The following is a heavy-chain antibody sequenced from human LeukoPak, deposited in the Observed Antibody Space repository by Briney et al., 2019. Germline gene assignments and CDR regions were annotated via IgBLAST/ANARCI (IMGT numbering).Heavy chain of an antibody. CDR1: GFTFSNYW. CDR2: INSDGSTT. D-gene: IGHD3-3*01. Sequence: PGGSLRLSCAASGFTFSNYWMHWVRQAPGKGLVWVSRINSDGSTTTYADSVQGRFTISRDNAKNTLYLQMNSLRAEDTAVYYCARDFWGAYRVDYFDYWGQGTLVTVSS. CDR3: ARDFWGAYRVDYFDY. V-gene: IGHV3-74*03. J-gene: IGHJ4*02.